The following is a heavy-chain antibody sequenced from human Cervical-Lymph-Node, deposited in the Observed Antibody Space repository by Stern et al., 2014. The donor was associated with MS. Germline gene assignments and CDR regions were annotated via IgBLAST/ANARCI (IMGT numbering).Heavy chain of an antibody. CDR2: INSDGNTT. Sequence: EVQLVESGGGLVQPGGSLRLSCAASGFTFSSYWMHWVRQAPGKGLVWVSRINSDGNTTSYADSVKGRFTISRDNAKNTLYLQMTSLRAEDTAVYYCARAGLPYYYYYGMDVWGQGTTVTVSS. J-gene: IGHJ6*02. CDR1: GFTFSSYW. D-gene: IGHD5/OR15-5a*01. CDR3: ARAGLPYYYYYGMDV. V-gene: IGHV3-74*02.